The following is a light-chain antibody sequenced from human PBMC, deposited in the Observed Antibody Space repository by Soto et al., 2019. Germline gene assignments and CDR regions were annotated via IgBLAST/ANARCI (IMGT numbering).Light chain of an antibody. CDR3: QQYSDLPMT. CDR1: ESVSSSS. V-gene: IGKV3-20*01. J-gene: IGKJ5*01. CDR2: GAS. Sequence: EIVLTQSPGTLSLSPGERATLSCRASESVSSSSLAWYQQKPGQAPRLLMHGASSRATGIPDRFSGSGSGADFTLTISRVEPEDFAVYFCQQYSDLPMTFGQGTRLEIK.